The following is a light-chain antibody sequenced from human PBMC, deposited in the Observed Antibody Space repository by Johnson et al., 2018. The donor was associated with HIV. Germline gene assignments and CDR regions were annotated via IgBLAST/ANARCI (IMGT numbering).Light chain of an antibody. CDR3: GTWDSSLSVYV. CDR1: SSNIGNNY. Sequence: SVLTQPPSVSAAPGQKVTISCSGSSSNIGNNYVSWYQQFPGTAPKLLIYDNNKRPSGIPDRFSGSKSGTSATLGITGLQTGDEADYYCGTWDSSLSVYVFGTGTKVTVL. J-gene: IGLJ1*01. V-gene: IGLV1-51*01. CDR2: DNN.